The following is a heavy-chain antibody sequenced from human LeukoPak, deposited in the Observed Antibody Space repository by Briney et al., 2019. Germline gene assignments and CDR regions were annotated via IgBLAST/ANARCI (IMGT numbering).Heavy chain of an antibody. CDR3: ARVLFGYYGVDV. V-gene: IGHV3-21*01. D-gene: IGHD3-3*01. Sequence: PGGSLRLSCAASGFTFSDSAMSWVRQAPGKGLEWVSSISGSSDYIFYADSVKGRFTMSRDNAKNSLYLQMNSLRAEDTAVYYCARVLFGYYGVDVWGQGTTVTVSS. CDR2: ISGSSDYI. CDR1: GFTFSDSA. J-gene: IGHJ6*02.